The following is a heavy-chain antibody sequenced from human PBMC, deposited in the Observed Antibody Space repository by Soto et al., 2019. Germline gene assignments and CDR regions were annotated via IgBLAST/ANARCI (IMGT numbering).Heavy chain of an antibody. V-gene: IGHV4-59*01. CDR1: GDSISTYY. D-gene: IGHD6-19*01. Sequence: PSETLSLTCAVSGDSISTYYCMWIRQSPGKGLESIGYLYYGRSANYNPSLKRRVTLSVDTSTNQCSLTLSSMTAADTSLSYCARHVNLPLAGTGYDSWGRGTLVTVSS. J-gene: IGHJ4*02. CDR3: ARHVNLPLAGTGYDS. CDR2: LYYGRSA.